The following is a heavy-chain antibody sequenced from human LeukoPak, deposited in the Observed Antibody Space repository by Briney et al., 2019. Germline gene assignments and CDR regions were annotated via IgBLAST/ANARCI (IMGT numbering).Heavy chain of an antibody. D-gene: IGHD5-18*01. CDR2: IYHSGST. Sequence: NASETLSLTCTVSGGSISSGGYYWSWIRQPPGKGLEWIGYIYHSGSTYYNPSLKSRVTISVDRSKNQFSLKLSSVTAADTAVYYCARGKDTGFDPWGQGTLVTVSS. V-gene: IGHV4-30-2*01. J-gene: IGHJ5*02. CDR3: ARGKDTGFDP. CDR1: GGSISSGGYY.